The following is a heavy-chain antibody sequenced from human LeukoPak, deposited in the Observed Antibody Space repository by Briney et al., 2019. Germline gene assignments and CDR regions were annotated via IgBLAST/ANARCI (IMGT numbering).Heavy chain of an antibody. CDR1: GGSISGYY. Sequence: PSETLSLTCTVSGGSISGYYWSWIRQPPGKGLEWIGYIYYSGSTNYNPSLKSRVTISVDTSKNQFSLKLSSVTAADTAVYYCARGSQSYYYDSSGYYFFDYWGQGTLVTVSS. CDR3: ARGSQSYYYDSSGYYFFDY. J-gene: IGHJ4*02. V-gene: IGHV4-59*01. D-gene: IGHD3-22*01. CDR2: IYYSGST.